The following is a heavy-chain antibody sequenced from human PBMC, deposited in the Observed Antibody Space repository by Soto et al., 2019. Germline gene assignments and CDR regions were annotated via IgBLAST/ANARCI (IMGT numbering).Heavy chain of an antibody. CDR1: GFTFSNYN. CDR2: ISGSSIYI. CDR3: AREGALKPFTS. V-gene: IGHV3-21*01. J-gene: IGHJ5*02. Sequence: GGSLRLSCVASGFTFSNYNMNWVRQAPGKGLEWVSHISGSSIYIHYADSVRGRFTISRDNAKNSVYLQMDSLRVEDTAVYYCAREGALKPFTSWGQGALVTVSS.